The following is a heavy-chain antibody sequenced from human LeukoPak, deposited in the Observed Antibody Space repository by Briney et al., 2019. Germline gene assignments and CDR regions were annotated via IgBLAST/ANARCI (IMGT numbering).Heavy chain of an antibody. Sequence: PGGSLRLSCAASGFTFSSYAMHWVRQAPGKGLEWVAVISYDGSNKYYADSVKGRFTISRDNSKNTLYLQMNSLRAEDTAVYYCARDISQDWSGYSFDIWGQGTMVTVSS. CDR1: GFTFSSYA. CDR2: ISYDGSNK. J-gene: IGHJ3*02. CDR3: ARDISQDWSGYSFDI. V-gene: IGHV3-30-3*01. D-gene: IGHD3-3*01.